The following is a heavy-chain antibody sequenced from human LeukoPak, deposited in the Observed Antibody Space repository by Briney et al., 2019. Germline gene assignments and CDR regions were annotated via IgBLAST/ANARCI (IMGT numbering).Heavy chain of an antibody. CDR1: GASISSSY. J-gene: IGHJ1*01. CDR2: MSSGGST. CDR3: ARDQTYYVSSGYYYVTYLQH. V-gene: IGHV4-4*07. D-gene: IGHD3-22*01. Sequence: PSETLSLTCTVSGASISSSYCTWIRQSAGEGLEWIGRMSSGGSTTYNPSFKGRVTMSLDMSKKQFSLNLASVTAADTAAYYCARDQTYYVSSGYYYVTYLQHWGQGILVTVSS.